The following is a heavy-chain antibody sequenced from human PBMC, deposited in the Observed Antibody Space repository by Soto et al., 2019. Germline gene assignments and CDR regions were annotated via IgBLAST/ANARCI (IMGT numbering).Heavy chain of an antibody. D-gene: IGHD6-19*01. J-gene: IGHJ3*02. CDR3: ARGGGQWQAHLTDAFDI. Sequence: EVQLVESGGGLVKPGGSLRLSCAASGFTFSSYSMNWVRQAPGKGLEWVSSISSSSSYIYYADSVKGRFTISRDNAKNSLDPQMNRGTADDTAVYYCARGGGQWQAHLTDAFDIWGQGTMVTFSS. CDR1: GFTFSSYS. CDR2: ISSSSSYI. V-gene: IGHV3-21*01.